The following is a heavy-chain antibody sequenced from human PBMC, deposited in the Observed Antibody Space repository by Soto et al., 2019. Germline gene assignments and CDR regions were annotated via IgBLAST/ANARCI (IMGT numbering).Heavy chain of an antibody. Sequence: QVQLVQSGAEVKKPGASVKVSCKASGYTFTSYDINWVRQATGQGLEWMGWMNTNSGNTGYAQKCQGGVNVTRNSYISTAYMEPSSLRSEDTAVYYCARVRSGAGTGWFDPWGQGTLVTVSS. CDR3: ARVRSGAGTGWFDP. V-gene: IGHV1-8*01. CDR2: MNTNSGNT. J-gene: IGHJ5*02. D-gene: IGHD6-13*01. CDR1: GYTFTSYD.